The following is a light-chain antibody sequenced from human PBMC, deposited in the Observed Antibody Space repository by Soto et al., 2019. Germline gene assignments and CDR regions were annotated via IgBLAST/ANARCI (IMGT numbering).Light chain of an antibody. CDR2: DFS. J-gene: IGLJ2*01. V-gene: IGLV2-14*03. CDR3: SSYGASSTL. CDR1: SNDIGAYNY. Sequence: QSALTQPASVSGSPGQSITIPCKGTSNDIGAYNYVSWYQQHPGKVPKLMIFDFSYRPSGISDRFSGSKSGNTASLTISGLQPEDEADYYCSSYGASSTLFGGGTKLTVL.